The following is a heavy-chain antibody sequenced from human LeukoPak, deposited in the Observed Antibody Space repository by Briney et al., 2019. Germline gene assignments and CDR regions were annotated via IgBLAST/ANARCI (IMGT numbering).Heavy chain of an antibody. D-gene: IGHD3-10*01. CDR3: ARNYGSGSYYRA. CDR1: GFTFSSYG. Sequence: GGSLRLSCAASGFTFSSYGMHWVRHAPGKGLEWVAVISYDGSNKYYADSVKGRFTISRDNSKNTLYLQMNSLRAEDTAVYYCARNYGSGSYYRAWGQGTLVTVSS. CDR2: ISYDGSNK. V-gene: IGHV3-30*03. J-gene: IGHJ4*02.